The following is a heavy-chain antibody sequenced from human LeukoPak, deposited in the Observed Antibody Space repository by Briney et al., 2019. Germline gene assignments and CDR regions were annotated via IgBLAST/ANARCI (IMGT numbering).Heavy chain of an antibody. V-gene: IGHV1-24*01. CDR1: GYTLTELS. Sequence: ASVRVSCKVSGYTLTELSMHWVRQAPGKGLEWMGGFDPEDGETIYAQKFQGRVTMTRDTSISTAYMELSRLRSDDTAVYYCARDTDYWGQGTLVTVSS. J-gene: IGHJ4*02. CDR2: FDPEDGET. CDR3: ARDTDY.